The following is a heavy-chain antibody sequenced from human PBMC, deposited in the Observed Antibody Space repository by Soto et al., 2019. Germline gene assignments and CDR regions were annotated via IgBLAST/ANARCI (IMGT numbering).Heavy chain of an antibody. J-gene: IGHJ4*02. CDR2: IYWDDSK. Sequence: QITLKESGPTLVKPTQTLTLTCTFSGFSLTTDRVGVGWIRQPPGEALEWLAVIYWDDSKTYRPSLDSRLTIATDISKNQVDPTMTNMDSLDTATYYCAHAYGGRSLYWGQGTLVTVSS. CDR3: AHAYGGRSLY. CDR1: GFSLTTDRVG. D-gene: IGHD1-26*01. V-gene: IGHV2-5*02.